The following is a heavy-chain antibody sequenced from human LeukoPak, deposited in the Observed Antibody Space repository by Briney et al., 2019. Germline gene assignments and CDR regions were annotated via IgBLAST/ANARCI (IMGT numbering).Heavy chain of an antibody. J-gene: IGHJ4*02. V-gene: IGHV3-30*03. CDR2: ISYDGSNK. Sequence: GGSLRLSCAASGFTFSSYGMHWVRQAPGKGLEWVAVISYDGSNKYYADSVKGRFTISRDNSKNTLYLQMNSLRVEDTAVYYCARYCSSTSCYKPYPIFDYWGQGTLVTVSS. CDR1: GFTFSSYG. CDR3: ARYCSSTSCYKPYPIFDY. D-gene: IGHD2-2*02.